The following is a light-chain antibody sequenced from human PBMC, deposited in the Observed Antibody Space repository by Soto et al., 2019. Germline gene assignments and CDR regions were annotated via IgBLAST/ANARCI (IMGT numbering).Light chain of an antibody. J-gene: IGKJ3*01. CDR3: HQYGSTPFT. Sequence: EIVLTQSPGTLSLSPGDRATLSCRASQSVSTNYLAWYQQKLGQAPRLLIYGASSRATGIPDRFSGNGSGTDFTLTISRLEPEDFAVYYCHQYGSTPFTFSPGTKVDIK. CDR1: QSVSTNY. CDR2: GAS. V-gene: IGKV3-20*01.